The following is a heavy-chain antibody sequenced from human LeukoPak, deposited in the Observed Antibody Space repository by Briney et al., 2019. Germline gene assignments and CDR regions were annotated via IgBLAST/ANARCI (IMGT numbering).Heavy chain of an antibody. CDR3: ARDRESSSWFDY. CDR1: GFTFSSYG. CDR2: ISSSSSYI. J-gene: IGHJ4*02. V-gene: IGHV3-21*01. D-gene: IGHD6-13*01. Sequence: GGSLRLSCAASGFTFSSYGMHWVRQAPGKGLEWVSSISSSSSYIYYADSVKGRFTISRDNAKNSLYLQMKSLRAEDTAVYYCARDRESSSWFDYWGQGTLVTVSS.